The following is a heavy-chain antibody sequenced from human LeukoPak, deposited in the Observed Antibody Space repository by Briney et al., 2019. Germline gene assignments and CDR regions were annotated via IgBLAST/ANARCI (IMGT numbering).Heavy chain of an antibody. CDR3: ASLTGHYYDSSGYYEGDY. J-gene: IGHJ4*02. D-gene: IGHD3-22*01. Sequence: ASEKVSYKASRYSLTGYYLHWVRPAPGQGLEGMGWINPKSGGTKYAQKFQGRVTKTRDTSISKAYMELSRLRSDDTAVYYCASLTGHYYDSSGYYEGDYWGQGTLVTVSS. CDR2: INPKSGGT. V-gene: IGHV1-2*02. CDR1: RYSLTGYY.